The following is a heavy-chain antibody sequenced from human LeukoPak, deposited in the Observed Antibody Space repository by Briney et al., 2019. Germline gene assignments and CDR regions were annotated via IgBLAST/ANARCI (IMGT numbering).Heavy chain of an antibody. CDR2: INHSGST. D-gene: IGHD5-12*01. CDR1: GGSFSGYY. CDR3: AREIIFWQWLQFDP. J-gene: IGHJ5*02. V-gene: IGHV4-34*01. Sequence: SETLSLTCAVYGGSFSGYYWSWIRQPPGKGLEWIGEINHSGSTNYNPSLKSRVTISVDTSKNQFSLKLSSVTAADTAVYYCAREIIFWQWLQFDPWGQGTLVTVSS.